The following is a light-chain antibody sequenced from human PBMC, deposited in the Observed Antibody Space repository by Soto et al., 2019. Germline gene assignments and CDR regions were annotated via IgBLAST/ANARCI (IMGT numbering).Light chain of an antibody. CDR1: NSDIGNTHY. CDR2: DVN. J-gene: IGLJ2*01. CDR3: SSLTTSGTRV. V-gene: IGLV2-14*03. Sequence: QSALTQPASVSASPGQSITVSCIGTNSDIGNTHYVSWYQQHPGEAPKLIIYDVNWRPSGISDRFSGSKSGNTASLTISGLQPGDEADYHCSSLTTSGTRVFGGGTKLTVL.